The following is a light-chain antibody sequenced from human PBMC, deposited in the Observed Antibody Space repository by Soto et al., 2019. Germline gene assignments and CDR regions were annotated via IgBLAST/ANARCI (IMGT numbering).Light chain of an antibody. CDR3: QSYDSSLSGYV. V-gene: IGLV1-40*01. Sequence: QPDLTQPPSVAGAPGQGVTISFTGSSSNIGSGYDLHWYQQLPVTAPKLLIYGNSNRPSGVPDRFSCSKSGTSASLSITGLQAEDEADYYCQSYDSSLSGYVFSTGTKVTVL. CDR1: SSNIGSGYD. CDR2: GNS. J-gene: IGLJ1*01.